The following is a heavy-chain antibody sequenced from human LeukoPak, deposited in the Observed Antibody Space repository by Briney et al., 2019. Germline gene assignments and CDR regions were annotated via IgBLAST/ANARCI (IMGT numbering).Heavy chain of an antibody. Sequence: PSETLSLTCTVSGGSISSYYWSWIRQPPGKGLEWIGYIYYSGSTNYNPSLKSRVTISVDTSKNQFSLKLSSVTAADTAVYYCARDKYGYFQHWGQGTLVTVSS. V-gene: IGHV4-59*01. CDR1: GGSISSYY. CDR2: IYYSGST. CDR3: ARDKYGYFQH. D-gene: IGHD2-8*01. J-gene: IGHJ1*01.